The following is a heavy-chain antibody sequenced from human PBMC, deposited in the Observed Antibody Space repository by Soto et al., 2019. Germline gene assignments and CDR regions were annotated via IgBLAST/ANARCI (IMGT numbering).Heavy chain of an antibody. CDR1: GGTISGYY. Sequence: ETLSLTCTVTGGTISGYYWTWIRQSAGGGLEWIGRIYSSGSTNYNPSLKSRVTISLDTSMNHFSLRLSSVTAADTAVYYCARGQRFSDWFDPWGQGTLVTVSS. J-gene: IGHJ5*02. V-gene: IGHV4-4*07. D-gene: IGHD3-3*01. CDR3: ARGQRFSDWFDP. CDR2: IYSSGST.